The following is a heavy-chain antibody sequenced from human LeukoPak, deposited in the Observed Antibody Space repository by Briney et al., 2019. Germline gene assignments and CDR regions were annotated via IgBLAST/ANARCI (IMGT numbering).Heavy chain of an antibody. Sequence: GGSLRLSCAASGFTFDDYGMSWVRQVSGKGLEWVSGINWNGGGTGYAESVKGRFTISRDNAKNSLYLQMNSLRAEDTAVYYCAKEYYYGSGSYYNFDYWGQGTLVTVSS. V-gene: IGHV3-20*04. J-gene: IGHJ4*02. CDR3: AKEYYYGSGSYYNFDY. CDR2: INWNGGGT. CDR1: GFTFDDYG. D-gene: IGHD3-10*01.